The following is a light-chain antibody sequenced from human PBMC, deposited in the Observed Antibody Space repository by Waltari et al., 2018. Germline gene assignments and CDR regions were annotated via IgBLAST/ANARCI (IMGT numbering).Light chain of an antibody. CDR1: TGPVTRGHY. V-gene: IGLV7-46*01. Sequence: QAVVTQEPSLTVSSGGTVTLTCASRTGPVTRGHYPYWFQQKPGQAPRTLIYATSNKHSWTPVRFSGSLLGGKAALTLSGAQPEDEADYYCLISFGGAEEIFGGGTKLTVL. CDR2: ATS. J-gene: IGLJ2*01. CDR3: LISFGGAEEI.